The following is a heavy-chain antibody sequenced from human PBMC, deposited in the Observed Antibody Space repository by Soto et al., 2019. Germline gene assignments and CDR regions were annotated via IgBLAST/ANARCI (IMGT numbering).Heavy chain of an antibody. Sequence: SGPTLVNPTQTLTLTCTLSGFSLSTSGVGVGWIRQPPGKALEWLALIYWNDDKRYSPSLKSRLTITKDTSKNQVVLTMTNMDPVDTATYYCATGYCSSTSCFGLDYWGQGTLVTVSS. J-gene: IGHJ4*02. D-gene: IGHD2-2*01. CDR2: IYWNDDK. V-gene: IGHV2-5*01. CDR3: ATGYCSSTSCFGLDY. CDR1: GFSLSTSGVG.